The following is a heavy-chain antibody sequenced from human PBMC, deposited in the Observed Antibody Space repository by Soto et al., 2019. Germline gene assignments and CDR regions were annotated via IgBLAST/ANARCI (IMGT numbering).Heavy chain of an antibody. CDR3: ARAKGLVTVTTSWFDP. CDR1: GGSINSGDYY. Sequence: QVQLQESGPGLVKPSQTLSLTCTVSGGSINSGDYYWSWIRQPPGKGLEWIGYIYYSGSTYYNPSLKSRVSISADTSKNQFSLKLSSVTAADTAVYYWARAKGLVTVTTSWFDPWGQGTLVTVSS. CDR2: IYYSGST. J-gene: IGHJ5*02. D-gene: IGHD4-17*01. V-gene: IGHV4-30-4*01.